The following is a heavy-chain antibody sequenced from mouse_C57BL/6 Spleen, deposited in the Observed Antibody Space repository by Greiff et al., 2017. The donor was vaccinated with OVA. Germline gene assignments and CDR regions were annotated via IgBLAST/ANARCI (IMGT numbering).Heavy chain of an antibody. V-gene: IGHV1-39*01. D-gene: IGHD3-3*01. J-gene: IGHJ2*01. CDR2: INPNYGTT. Sequence: VQLKESGPELVKPGASVKISCKASGYSFTDYYMNWVKQSNGQSLEWIGVINPNYGTTSYNQKFKGKATLTVDQSSSTAYMQLNSLTSEDSAVYYCARSEGLPRFDYWGKGTTLTVSS. CDR3: ARSEGLPRFDY. CDR1: GYSFTDYY.